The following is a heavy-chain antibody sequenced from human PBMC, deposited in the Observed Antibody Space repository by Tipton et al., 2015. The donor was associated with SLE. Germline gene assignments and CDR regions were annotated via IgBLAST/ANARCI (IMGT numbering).Heavy chain of an antibody. CDR1: GFTFSSYA. CDR2: ISNTGDST. J-gene: IGHJ4*02. V-gene: IGHV3-23*01. Sequence: SLRLSCAASGFTFSSYATSWVRPAPGKGLEWVSSISNTGDSTYYANSVKGRFTISRDNAKSTLHLQMNSLSAGDTAIYYCAEHRGYSYGIISDFDSWGQGTLVAVSS. CDR3: AEHRGYSYGIISDFDS. D-gene: IGHD5-18*01.